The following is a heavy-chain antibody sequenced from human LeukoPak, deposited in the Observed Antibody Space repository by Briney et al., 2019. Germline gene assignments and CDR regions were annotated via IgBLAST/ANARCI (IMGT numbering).Heavy chain of an antibody. Sequence: GGSLRLSCAASGLTFKSFAMSWVRQAPGKGLEWVAVSSGNEDSTHYADSVRGRFVISTDNSKNTLFLQMNSLRAEDTAIYFCAKDPANQLLYPAHFSHWGQGTLVTVSS. V-gene: IGHV3-23*01. CDR3: AKDPANQLLYPAHFSH. CDR1: GLTFKSFA. J-gene: IGHJ1*01. CDR2: SSGNEDST. D-gene: IGHD2-2*01.